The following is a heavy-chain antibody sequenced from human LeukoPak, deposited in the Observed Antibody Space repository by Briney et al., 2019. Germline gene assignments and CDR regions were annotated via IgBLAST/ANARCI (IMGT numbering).Heavy chain of an antibody. Sequence: SGGSLRLSCAASGFTFSSYAMSWVRQAPGKGLEWVSAISGSGGSTYYADSVKGRFTISRDNSKNTPYLQMNSLRAEDTAVYYCAKGVKKEQPPGDYWGQGTLVTVSS. D-gene: IGHD3-10*01. CDR3: AKGVKKEQPPGDY. J-gene: IGHJ4*02. V-gene: IGHV3-23*01. CDR2: ISGSGGST. CDR1: GFTFSSYA.